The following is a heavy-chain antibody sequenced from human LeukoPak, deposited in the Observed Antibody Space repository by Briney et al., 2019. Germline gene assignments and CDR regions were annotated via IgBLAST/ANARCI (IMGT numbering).Heavy chain of an antibody. CDR3: ARGSGIAVAGHFDY. J-gene: IGHJ4*02. V-gene: IGHV1-2*02. CDR2: INPNSGGT. CDR1: GYTFTGYY. D-gene: IGHD6-19*01. Sequence: APVKVSCKASGYTFTGYYMHWVRQAPGQGLEWMGWINPNSGGTNYAQKFQGRVTMTRDTSISTAYMELSRLRSDDTAVYYCARGSGIAVAGHFDYWGQGTLVTVSS.